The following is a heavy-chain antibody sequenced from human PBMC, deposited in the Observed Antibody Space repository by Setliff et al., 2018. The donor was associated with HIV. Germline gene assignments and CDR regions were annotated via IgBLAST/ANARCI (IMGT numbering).Heavy chain of an antibody. Sequence: SETLSLTCSVSGYSINTAYYWGWIRQPPGKGLEWIGYIHYTGSTTYNPSLKSRVTISVDTSKNQFSLKLSSVTAADTAVYYCARAMRGVVVTNMYYYYGMDVWGQGTTVTVSS. V-gene: IGHV4-38-2*02. CDR2: IHYTGST. CDR1: GYSINTAYY. D-gene: IGHD2-21*02. J-gene: IGHJ6*02. CDR3: ARAMRGVVVTNMYYYYGMDV.